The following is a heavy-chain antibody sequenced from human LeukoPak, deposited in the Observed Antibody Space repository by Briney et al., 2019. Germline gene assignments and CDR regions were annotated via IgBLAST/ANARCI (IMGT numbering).Heavy chain of an antibody. Sequence: ASVKVSCKASGYTFAGYYMHWVRQAPGQGLEWIGWLNPNSAGTNYAQKFRGRVTMTRDTSISTAYMELSRMKSDDTAVYYCAREGRDTVTDYWSQGTLVTVSS. J-gene: IGHJ4*02. CDR2: LNPNSAGT. CDR1: GYTFAGYY. D-gene: IGHD4-17*01. V-gene: IGHV1-2*02. CDR3: AREGRDTVTDY.